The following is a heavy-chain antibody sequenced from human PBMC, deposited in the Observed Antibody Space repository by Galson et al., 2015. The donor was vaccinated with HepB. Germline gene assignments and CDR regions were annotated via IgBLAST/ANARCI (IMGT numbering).Heavy chain of an antibody. CDR2: TYYRSKWYN. V-gene: IGHV6-1*01. J-gene: IGHJ6*02. CDR3: AREMRDPLRYFDWSPIYYGMDV. CDR1: GDSVSSNSAA. Sequence: CAISGDSVSSNSAAWNWIRQSPSRGLEWLGRTYYRSKWYNDYAVSVKSRITINPDTSKNQFSLQLNSVTPEDTAVYYCAREMRDPLRYFDWSPIYYGMDVWGQGTTVTVSS. D-gene: IGHD3-9*01.